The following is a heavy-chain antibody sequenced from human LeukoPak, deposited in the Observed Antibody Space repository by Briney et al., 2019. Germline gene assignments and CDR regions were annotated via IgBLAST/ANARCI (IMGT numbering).Heavy chain of an antibody. Sequence: PGGSLRLSCAASGFTFSSYGMHWVRQAPGKGLEWVSSISNSGATTYYADSVKGRFTIFRDNSKNTLYLEMNSLRAEDTAVYYCAKGIIDSYPWYFDLWGRGALVIVSS. CDR3: AKGIIDSYPWYFDL. CDR2: ISNSGATT. J-gene: IGHJ2*01. CDR1: GFTFSSYG. D-gene: IGHD2-21*01. V-gene: IGHV3-23*01.